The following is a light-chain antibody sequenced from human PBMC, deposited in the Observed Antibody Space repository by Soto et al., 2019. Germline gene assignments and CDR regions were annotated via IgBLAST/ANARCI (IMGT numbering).Light chain of an antibody. CDR3: QQLNSYTQT. CDR2: AXS. V-gene: IGKV1-9*01. Sequence: EIDLTQSPASLSASLGDLVTLAXQASRGCRPYLVWYQKDRGXAPNXXXYAXSTRQRGVPSRCSGSGSGPDFTLTISSLQPEYSSTYFCQQLNSYTQTFGQGTRVEI. CDR1: RGCRPY. J-gene: IGKJ5*01.